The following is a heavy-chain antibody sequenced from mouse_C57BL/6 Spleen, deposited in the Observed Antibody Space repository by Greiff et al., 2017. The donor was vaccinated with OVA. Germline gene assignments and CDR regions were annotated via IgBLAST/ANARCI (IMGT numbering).Heavy chain of an antibody. J-gene: IGHJ2*01. Sequence: EVNVVESEGGLVQPGSSMKLSCTASGFTFSDYYMAWVRQVPEKGLEWVANINYDGSSTYYLDSLKSRFIISRDNAKNILYLQMSSLKSEDTATYYCARDRAGDFDYWGQGATLTVSS. CDR3: ARDRAGDFDY. D-gene: IGHD3-3*01. CDR2: INYDGSST. CDR1: GFTFSDYY. V-gene: IGHV5-16*01.